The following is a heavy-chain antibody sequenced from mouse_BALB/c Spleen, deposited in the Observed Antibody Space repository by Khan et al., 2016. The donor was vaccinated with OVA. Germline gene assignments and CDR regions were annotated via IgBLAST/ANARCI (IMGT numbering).Heavy chain of an antibody. Sequence: QIQLVQSGPELKKPGETVRISCKASGYTFTTAGIQWVQKMPGKGLKWIGWINTHSGVPKYAEDLKGRFAFSLEISVNNAYLQITHLKADDTATSFCAKGGAASYRNDEGAMEYWGQGTSVTVSS. V-gene: IGHV9-4*02. CDR2: INTHSGVP. CDR1: GYTFTTAG. CDR3: AKGGAASYRNDEGAMEY. D-gene: IGHD2-14*01. J-gene: IGHJ4*01.